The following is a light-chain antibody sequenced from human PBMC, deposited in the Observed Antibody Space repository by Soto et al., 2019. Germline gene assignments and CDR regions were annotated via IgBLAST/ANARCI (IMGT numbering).Light chain of an antibody. Sequence: QSALTQPPSASGSPGQSVTISCTGTSSDVGAFDYVSWYQQHPGKAPKLLIFEVNKRPSGVPDRFSGSKSGDTAFLTVSGLQAEDEADYYCSSYAGSNNAEVFGAGTKVTVL. J-gene: IGLJ1*01. CDR1: SSDVGAFDY. CDR2: EVN. V-gene: IGLV2-8*01. CDR3: SSYAGSNNAEV.